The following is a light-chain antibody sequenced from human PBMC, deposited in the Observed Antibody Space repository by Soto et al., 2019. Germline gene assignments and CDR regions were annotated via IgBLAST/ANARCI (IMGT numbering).Light chain of an antibody. CDR2: KAS. J-gene: IGKJ2*01. V-gene: IGKV1-5*03. CDR3: QQYNSYSPYI. CDR1: QIISRW. Sequence: DIPMSSSPSTLSASVGDRVTITCRASQIISRWLARYQQRPGKAPKLLIYKASSLESGVPSRFSGSGSGTEFTLTISSLQPDDFATYYCQQYNSYSPYILGEGTKVDIK.